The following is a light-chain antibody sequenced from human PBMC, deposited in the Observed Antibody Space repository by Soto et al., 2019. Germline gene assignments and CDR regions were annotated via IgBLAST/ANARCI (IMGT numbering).Light chain of an antibody. CDR3: QVYNNWPPGLT. V-gene: IGKV1-39*02. J-gene: IGKJ4*01. Sequence: QSPSSRSASVGDRVTITCRASQSITSYLNWYQQKPGKAPKLLIYGASSRATGVPDRFSGGGSGTEFTLTISGLQSEDFALYYCQVYNNWPPGLTFGGGTKVDIK. CDR2: GAS. CDR1: QSITSY.